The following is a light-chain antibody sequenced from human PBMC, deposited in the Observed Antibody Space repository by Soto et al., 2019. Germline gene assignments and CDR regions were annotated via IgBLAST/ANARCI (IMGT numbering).Light chain of an antibody. Sequence: NFMLTQPHSVSESPGKTVTISCTRSSGSIASNYVQWYQQRPGSAPTTVIYEDNQRPSGVPDRFSGSIDSSSNSASLTISGLKTEDEADYYSQSYDSSTLWVFGGGTKLTVL. V-gene: IGLV6-57*03. CDR1: SGSIASNY. CDR3: QSYDSSTLWV. J-gene: IGLJ3*02. CDR2: EDN.